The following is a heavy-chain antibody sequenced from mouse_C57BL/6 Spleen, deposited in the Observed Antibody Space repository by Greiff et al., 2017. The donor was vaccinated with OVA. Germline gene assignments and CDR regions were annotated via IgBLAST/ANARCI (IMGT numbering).Heavy chain of an antibody. CDR3: ARGLDSSGSYWYFDV. CDR1: GYTFTDYY. CDR2: INPNNGGT. D-gene: IGHD3-2*02. Sequence: VQLQQSGPELVKPGASVKISCKASGYTFTDYYMNWVKQSHGKSLEWIGDINPNNGGTSYNQKFKGKATLTVDKSSSTAYMELRSLTSEDSAVYYCARGLDSSGSYWYFDVWGTGTTVTVSS. J-gene: IGHJ1*03. V-gene: IGHV1-26*01.